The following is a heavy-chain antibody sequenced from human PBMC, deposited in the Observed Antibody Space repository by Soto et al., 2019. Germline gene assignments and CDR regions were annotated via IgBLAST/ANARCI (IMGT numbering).Heavy chain of an antibody. Sequence: QVQLVESGGGVVQPGRSLRLSCATSGFTFRFYDMHWVRQAPGKGLEWVAIISRDGNNKDYGDSVKDRFTISRDNSKNTLYLQMNSLRGEDTAVYYCAKDAYTPIRTTAHDSGGLDHWGRGTLVTVSS. CDR1: GFTFRFYD. J-gene: IGHJ4*02. V-gene: IGHV3-30*18. CDR3: AKDAYTPIRTTAHDSGGLDH. CDR2: ISRDGNNK. D-gene: IGHD4-4*01.